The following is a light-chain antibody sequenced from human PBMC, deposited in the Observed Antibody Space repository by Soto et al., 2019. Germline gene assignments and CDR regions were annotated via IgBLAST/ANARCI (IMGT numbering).Light chain of an antibody. J-gene: IGKJ1*01. CDR2: DAS. CDR1: QSISSW. CDR3: QQYNSYSPWT. Sequence: DIQMTQSPSTLSGSVGDRVTITCRASQSISSWLAWYQQKPGKAPKLLIYDASSLESGVPSRFSGSGSGTEFTLTISSLQPDDFATYYCQQYNSYSPWTFGQGAKADI. V-gene: IGKV1-5*01.